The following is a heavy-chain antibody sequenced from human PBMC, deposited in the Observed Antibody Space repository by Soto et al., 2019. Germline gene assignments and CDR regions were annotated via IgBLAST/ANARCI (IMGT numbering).Heavy chain of an antibody. V-gene: IGHV4-39*01. CDR3: ARHEDGYNSPVGY. CDR2: IYYSGST. CDR1: GGSISSSSYY. Sequence: SETLSLTCTVSGGSISSSSYYWGWIRQPPGKGLEWIGSIYYSGSTYYNPSLKSRVTISVDTSKNQFSLKLSSVTAADTAVYYCARHEDGYNSPVGYWGQGTLVTVSS. J-gene: IGHJ4*02. D-gene: IGHD5-12*01.